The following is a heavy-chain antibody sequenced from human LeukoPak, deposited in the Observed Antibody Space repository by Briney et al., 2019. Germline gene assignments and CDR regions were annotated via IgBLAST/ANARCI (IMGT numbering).Heavy chain of an antibody. CDR3: ARGGRAADY. D-gene: IGHD3-16*01. CDR2: INSDGSST. Sequence: GGSLRLSCAASGFTFSDYSFNWVRQAPGKGLVWVSRINSDGSSTSYADSVKGRFTISRDNAKNTLYLQMNSLRAEDTAVYYCARGGRAADYWGQGTLVTVSS. J-gene: IGHJ4*02. V-gene: IGHV3-74*01. CDR1: GFTFSDYS.